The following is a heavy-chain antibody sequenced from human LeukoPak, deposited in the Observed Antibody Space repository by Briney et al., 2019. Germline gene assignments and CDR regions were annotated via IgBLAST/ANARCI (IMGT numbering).Heavy chain of an antibody. D-gene: IGHD3-10*01. CDR1: GFTFSSYA. CDR2: TSYDGSNK. Sequence: GGSLRLSCAASGFTFSSYAMHWVRQAPGKGLEWVAVTSYDGSNKYYADSVKGRFSISRDNAKNTLYLQMSSLRAEDTAVYYCARDRGPRTGFMVREAYDYWGQGTLVTVSS. CDR3: ARDRGPRTGFMVREAYDY. V-gene: IGHV3-30-3*01. J-gene: IGHJ4*02.